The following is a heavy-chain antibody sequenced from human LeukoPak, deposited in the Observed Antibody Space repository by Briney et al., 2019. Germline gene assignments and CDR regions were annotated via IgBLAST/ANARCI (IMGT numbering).Heavy chain of an antibody. J-gene: IGHJ4*02. CDR3: ARGFYSPHY. CDR2: IYYSGST. D-gene: IGHD4-11*01. Sequence: SETLSLTCTVSGDSISSYYWSWIRQPPGKGLEWIGYIYYSGSTNYNPSLKSRVTISVDTSKNQFSLKLSSVTAADTAVYYCARGFYSPHYWGQGTLVSVSS. V-gene: IGHV4-59*01. CDR1: GDSISSYY.